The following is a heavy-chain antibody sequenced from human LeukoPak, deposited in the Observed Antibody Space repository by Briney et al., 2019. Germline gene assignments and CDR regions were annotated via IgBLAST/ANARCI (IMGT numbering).Heavy chain of an antibody. D-gene: IGHD2-21*02. V-gene: IGHV3-23*01. CDR1: GFMFSSNW. Sequence: GGSLRLSCAASGFMFSSNWMSWVRQAPGKGLEWVSAISGSGGSTYYADSVKGRFTISRDNSKNTLYLQMNSLRAEDTAVYYCARFRTWGDKAFDYWGQGTLVTVSS. CDR3: ARFRTWGDKAFDY. CDR2: ISGSGGST. J-gene: IGHJ4*02.